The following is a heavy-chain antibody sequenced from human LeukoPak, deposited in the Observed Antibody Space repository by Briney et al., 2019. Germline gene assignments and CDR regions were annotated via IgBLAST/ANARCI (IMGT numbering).Heavy chain of an antibody. D-gene: IGHD1-20*01. Sequence: PSETLSLTCTVSGGSIGGYYWSWIRQPPGKGLEWIGYIYYSESTNYNPSLKSRVTISVDTSKSQFSLKLSSVTAADTAVYYCARVNWSTWYFDLWGRGTLVTVSS. CDR2: IYYSEST. CDR3: ARVNWSTWYFDL. V-gene: IGHV4-59*01. J-gene: IGHJ2*01. CDR1: GGSIGGYY.